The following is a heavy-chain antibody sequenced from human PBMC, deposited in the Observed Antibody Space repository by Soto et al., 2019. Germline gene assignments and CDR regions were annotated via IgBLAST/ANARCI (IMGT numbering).Heavy chain of an antibody. V-gene: IGHV4-59*01. J-gene: IGHJ5*02. CDR1: GGSISSYY. D-gene: IGHD5-12*01. CDR2: IYYSGST. Sequence: SETLSLTCTVSGGSISSYYWSWIRQPPGKGLEWIGYIYYSGSTNYNPSLKSRVTISVDTSKNQFSLKLSSVTAADTAVYYCARVGLTVEMATIRPSWFDPWGQGTLVTVS. CDR3: ARVGLTVEMATIRPSWFDP.